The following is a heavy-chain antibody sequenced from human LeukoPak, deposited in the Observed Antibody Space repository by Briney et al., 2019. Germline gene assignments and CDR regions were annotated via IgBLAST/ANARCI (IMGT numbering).Heavy chain of an antibody. CDR3: ARKVGAYSGYPDY. CDR1: GGTFSSYA. CDR2: IIPILGIA. Sequence: SVKVSCKASGGTFSSYAISWVRQAPGQGLEWMGRIIPILGIANYAQKFQGRVTITADKSTSTAYMELSSLRSEDTAVYYCARKVGAYSGYPDYWGQGTLVTVSS. J-gene: IGHJ4*02. D-gene: IGHD5-12*01. V-gene: IGHV1-69*04.